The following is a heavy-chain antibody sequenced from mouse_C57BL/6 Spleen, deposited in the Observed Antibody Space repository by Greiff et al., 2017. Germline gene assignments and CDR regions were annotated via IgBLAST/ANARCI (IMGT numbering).Heavy chain of an antibody. CDR3: ARRNYGGYMDY. J-gene: IGHJ4*01. CDR2: IDPSDSYT. V-gene: IGHV1-69*01. CDR1: GYTFTSYW. Sequence: QVQLQQPGAELVMPGASVKLSCKASGYTFTSYWMRWVKQRPGQGLEWIGEIDPSDSYTNYNQKFKGKSTLTVDKSSSTAYMQLSSLTSEDSAVYYCARRNYGGYMDYWGQGTSVTVSS. D-gene: IGHD1-1*01.